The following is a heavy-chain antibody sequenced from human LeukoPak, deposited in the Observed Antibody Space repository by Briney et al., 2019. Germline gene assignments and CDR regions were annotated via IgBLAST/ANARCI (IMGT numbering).Heavy chain of an antibody. Sequence: PGGSLRLSCGASGFTFSSYAMSWVRQAPVKGLEWVSAISSSGGSTYYADSVKGRFTISRDNSKDTLYLQMNSLRAEDTAVYYCANHALLNWFDPWGQGTLVTVSS. V-gene: IGHV3-23*01. CDR1: GFTFSSYA. CDR3: ANHALLNWFDP. J-gene: IGHJ5*02. CDR2: ISSSGGST.